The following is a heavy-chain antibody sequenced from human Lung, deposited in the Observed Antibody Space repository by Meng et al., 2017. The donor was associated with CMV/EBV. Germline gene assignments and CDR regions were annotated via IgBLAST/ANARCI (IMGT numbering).Heavy chain of an antibody. Sequence: LTCAVYGGSFSGYYWSWIRQPPGKGLEWIGEINHSGSTNYNPSLKSRVTISVDTSKNQFSLKLSSVTAADTAVYYCARTGEVAAAGYDYWGQGTLVTVSS. CDR2: INHSGST. CDR1: GGSFSGYY. J-gene: IGHJ4*02. D-gene: IGHD6-13*01. CDR3: ARTGEVAAAGYDY. V-gene: IGHV4-34*01.